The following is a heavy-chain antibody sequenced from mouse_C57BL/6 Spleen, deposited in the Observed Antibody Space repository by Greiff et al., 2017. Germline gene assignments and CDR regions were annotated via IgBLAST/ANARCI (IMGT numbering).Heavy chain of an antibody. CDR2: IHPTSGSI. CDR1: GYTFTSYW. D-gene: IGHD3-1*01. CDR3: ARPSSGRNYVDY. Sequence: QVQLQQPGAELVKPGASVKLSCKASGYTFTSYWMHWVKQRPGQGLEWIGMIHPTSGSINYNEKFKSKATLTVDKSSSTAYIQHSSLTSEDAAVYDCARPSSGRNYVDYWGQGTTLTVSS. J-gene: IGHJ2*01. V-gene: IGHV1-64*01.